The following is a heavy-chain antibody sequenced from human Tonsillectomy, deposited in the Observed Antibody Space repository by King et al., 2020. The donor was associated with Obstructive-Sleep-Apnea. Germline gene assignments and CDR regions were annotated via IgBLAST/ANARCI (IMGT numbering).Heavy chain of an antibody. CDR2: MNPNSGNT. J-gene: IGHJ4*02. CDR1: GYTFTSYD. CDR3: ARGGLRYFDWLTRLCFVY. Sequence: QLVQSGAEVKKPGASVKVSCKASGYTFTSYDINWVRQATGQGLEWMGWMNPNSGNTGYAQKFQGRVTMTRNTSISTAYMELSSLRSEDTAVYYCARGGLRYFDWLTRLCFVYWGQGTLVTVSS. D-gene: IGHD3-9*01. V-gene: IGHV1-8*01.